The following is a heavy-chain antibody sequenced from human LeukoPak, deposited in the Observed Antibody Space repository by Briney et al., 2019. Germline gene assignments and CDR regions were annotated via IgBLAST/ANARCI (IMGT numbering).Heavy chain of an antibody. V-gene: IGHV4-34*01. CDR1: GASFSGYY. D-gene: IGHD2-2*01. J-gene: IGHJ4*02. CDR3: ARDAGSFDY. CDR2: INHSGST. Sequence: PSQTLSLTCAVDGASFSGYYWSWIRQPAGKGMEWIGEINHSGSTNYNPSLKSRVTISVDTSKNQFSLKLSSVTAADTAVYYCARDAGSFDYWGQGTLVTVSS.